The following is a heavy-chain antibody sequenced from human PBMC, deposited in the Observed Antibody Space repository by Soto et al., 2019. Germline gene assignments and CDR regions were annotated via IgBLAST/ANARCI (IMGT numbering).Heavy chain of an antibody. CDR2: INWNGGST. Sequence: GGSLRLSCAASGFTFDDYGMSWVRQAPGKGLEWVSGINWNGGSTTYVDSVKGRFTISRDNAKNSLYLKMNSLRVEDTALYYCARIPVGYDYAMDVWGQGTTVTV. V-gene: IGHV3-20*04. J-gene: IGHJ6*02. CDR3: ARIPVGYDYAMDV. CDR1: GFTFDDYG. D-gene: IGHD1-26*01.